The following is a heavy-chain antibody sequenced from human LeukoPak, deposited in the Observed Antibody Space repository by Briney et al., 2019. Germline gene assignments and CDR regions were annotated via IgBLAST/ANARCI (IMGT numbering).Heavy chain of an antibody. D-gene: IGHD6-6*01. Sequence: ASVKVSCKVSGYSFINYYMHWVRQAPGQRLEWMGKTKPSGGSTGYAQKFQGRVTVTRDTSTSTVYMELSRLRSEDTAVYYCAREGEAARPGLNDAFDVWGQGTMVTVSS. CDR2: TKPSGGST. CDR1: GYSFINYY. J-gene: IGHJ3*01. V-gene: IGHV1-46*01. CDR3: AREGEAARPGLNDAFDV.